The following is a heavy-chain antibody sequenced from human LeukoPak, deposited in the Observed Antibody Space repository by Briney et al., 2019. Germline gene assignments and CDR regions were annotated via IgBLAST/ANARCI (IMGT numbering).Heavy chain of an antibody. CDR1: GYTFTGYY. CDR2: INPNSGGT. CDR3: AREPYYYDSSASGLPPGY. Sequence: GASVKVSCKASGYTFTGYYMHWVRQAPGQGLEWMGWINPNSGGTNYAQRFQGRVTMTRDTSISTAYMELSRLRSDDTAVYYCAREPYYYDSSASGLPPGYWGQGTLVTVSS. D-gene: IGHD3-22*01. J-gene: IGHJ4*02. V-gene: IGHV1-2*02.